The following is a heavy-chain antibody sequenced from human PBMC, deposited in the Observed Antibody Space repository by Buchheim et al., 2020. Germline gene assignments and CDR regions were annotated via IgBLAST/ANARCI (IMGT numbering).Heavy chain of an antibody. CDR3: ARDKAAAAQYDY. Sequence: QVQLQQWGAGLLKPSETLSLTCAVSRGSFSDYKWTWLRQSSGKGLEWIGYIYYSGSIYYNPSLKSRVTISVDTSKNQFSLKLSSVTAADTAVYYCARDKAAAAQYDYWGQGTL. D-gene: IGHD6-13*01. CDR1: RGSFSDYK. J-gene: IGHJ4*02. CDR2: IYYSGSI. V-gene: IGHV4-34*01.